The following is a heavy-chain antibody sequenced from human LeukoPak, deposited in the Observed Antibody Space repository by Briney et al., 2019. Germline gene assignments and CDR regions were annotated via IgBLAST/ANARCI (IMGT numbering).Heavy chain of an antibody. CDR2: ISSSGSTI. V-gene: IGHV3-48*03. CDR3: ARSGGSCCPRWFDP. Sequence: GGSLRLSCAASGFTFSSYGMNWVRQAPGKGLEWVSYISSSGSTIYYADSVKGRFTISRDNAKNSLYLQMNSLRAEDTAVYYCARSGGSCCPRWFDPWGQGTLVTVSS. J-gene: IGHJ5*02. CDR1: GFTFSSYG. D-gene: IGHD2-15*01.